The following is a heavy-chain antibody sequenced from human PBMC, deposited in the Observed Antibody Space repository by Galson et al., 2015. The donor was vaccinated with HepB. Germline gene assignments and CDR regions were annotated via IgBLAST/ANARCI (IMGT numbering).Heavy chain of an antibody. CDR1: GFSFRSFA. CDR3: ARGTGEFDY. V-gene: IGHV3-30-3*01. Sequence: SLRLSCAASGFSFRSFAMHWVRQAPGKGLEWVAGISYDGTFKYYSDSVEGQFTISSDNSKSMLYVQMSNLRVEDTAVYYCARGTGEFDYWGQGTLVSVSS. CDR2: ISYDGTFK. D-gene: IGHD3/OR15-3a*01. J-gene: IGHJ4*02.